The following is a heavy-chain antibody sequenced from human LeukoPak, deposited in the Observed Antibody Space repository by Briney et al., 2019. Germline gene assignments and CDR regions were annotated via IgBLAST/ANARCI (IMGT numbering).Heavy chain of an antibody. V-gene: IGHV3-7*01. D-gene: IGHD3-9*01. CDR3: ARVEDYDILTGSDY. Sequence: GGSLRLSCAVSGFTFSSYWMSWVRQAPGKGLGWVDNIKQDGSEKYYVGSVKGRFTISRDNAKNSLYLQMNSLRAEDTAVYYCARVEDYDILTGSDYWGQGTLVTVSS. CDR1: GFTFSSYW. CDR2: IKQDGSEK. J-gene: IGHJ4*02.